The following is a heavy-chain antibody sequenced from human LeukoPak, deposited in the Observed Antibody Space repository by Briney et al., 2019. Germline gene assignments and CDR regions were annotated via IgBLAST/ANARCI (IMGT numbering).Heavy chain of an antibody. V-gene: IGHV4-59*08. CDR3: ARGSRGGRDGYNPFDY. CDR2: IYYSGST. CDR1: GGSISSYY. J-gene: IGHJ4*02. Sequence: PSETLSLTCTVSGGSISSYYWSWIRQPPGKGLEWIGYIYYSGSTNYNPSLKSRVTISVDTSKNQFSLKLSSVTAADTAVYYRARGSRGGRDGYNPFDYWGQGTLVTVSS. D-gene: IGHD5-24*01.